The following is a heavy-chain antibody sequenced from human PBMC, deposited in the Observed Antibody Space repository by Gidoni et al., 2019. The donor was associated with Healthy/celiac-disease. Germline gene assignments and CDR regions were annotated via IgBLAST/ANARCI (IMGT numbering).Heavy chain of an antibody. J-gene: IGHJ6*02. D-gene: IGHD6-19*01. CDR2: IYYSGST. Sequence: QVQLQESGPGLVKPSATLSLTCTVSGGSISSYYWSCIRQPQGKGLEWIGYIYYSGSTNYNPSLKSRVTISVDTSKNQFSLKLSSVTAADTAVYYCAREFGGSSSGWYRSKGYYYYGMDVWGQGTTVTVSS. CDR3: AREFGGSSSGWYRSKGYYYYGMDV. CDR1: GGSISSYY. V-gene: IGHV4-59*12.